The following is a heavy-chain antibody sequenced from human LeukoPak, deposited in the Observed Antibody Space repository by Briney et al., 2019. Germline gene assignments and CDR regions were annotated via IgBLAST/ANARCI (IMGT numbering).Heavy chain of an antibody. CDR3: AKGRVRQWLDDAFDI. V-gene: IGHV3-30*18. CDR2: ISYDGSNK. CDR1: GFTFSSSG. D-gene: IGHD6-19*01. Sequence: PGGSLRLSCAASGFTFSSSGMHWVRQAPGKGLEWVAVISYDGSNKYYADSVKGRFTISRDNSKNTLYLQINSLRTEDTAVYYCAKGRVRQWLDDAFDIWGQGTMVTVSS. J-gene: IGHJ3*02.